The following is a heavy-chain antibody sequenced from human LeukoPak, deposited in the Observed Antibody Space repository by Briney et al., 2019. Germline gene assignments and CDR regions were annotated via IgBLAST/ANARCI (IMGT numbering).Heavy chain of an antibody. D-gene: IGHD2-2*01. Sequence: PSKTLSLTCTVSGGSISSYYWSWIRQPPGKGLEWIGLISYSGSTNYNPSLKSRVSISINTSKNQFSLKLSSVTAADTARYYCARGVEFCSSTSCYSKFDYWGQGTLVTVSS. J-gene: IGHJ4*02. CDR3: ARGVEFCSSTSCYSKFDY. V-gene: IGHV4-59*01. CDR1: GGSISSYY. CDR2: ISYSGST.